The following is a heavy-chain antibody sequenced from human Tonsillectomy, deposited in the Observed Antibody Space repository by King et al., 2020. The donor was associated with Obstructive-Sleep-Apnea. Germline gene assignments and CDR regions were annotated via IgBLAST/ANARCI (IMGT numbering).Heavy chain of an antibody. CDR2: IWYDGSEK. J-gene: IGHJ2*01. Sequence: VQLVESGGGVVQPGRSLRLSCAASGFTFSENGIHWVRQAPGKGLEWVAVIWYDGSEKNYAGSVEGRFSISRDDSKNTVYLQMTTLRVEDTAVYYCARDWSHGGWYFDLWGRGTLVTVSS. D-gene: IGHD3-3*01. CDR3: ARDWSHGGWYFDL. CDR1: GFTFSENG. V-gene: IGHV3-33*01.